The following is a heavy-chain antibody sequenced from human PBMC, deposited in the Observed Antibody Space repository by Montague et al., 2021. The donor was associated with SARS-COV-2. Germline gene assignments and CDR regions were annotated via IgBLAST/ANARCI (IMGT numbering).Heavy chain of an antibody. V-gene: IGHV4-39*01. J-gene: IGHJ4*02. D-gene: IGHD2-21*02. CDR3: ARLLPDGTVVATDIPFDS. CDR1: GDSISHSSFY. CDR2: LYYSGSS. Sequence: SETLSLTCSVSGDSISHSSFYWGWIRQPPGKGLEWIGRLYYSGSSSYNPSLKSRVTISIDTSKNQSSLKPRSVIAADTAVYYCARLLPDGTVVATDIPFDSWGQGTLVTVSS.